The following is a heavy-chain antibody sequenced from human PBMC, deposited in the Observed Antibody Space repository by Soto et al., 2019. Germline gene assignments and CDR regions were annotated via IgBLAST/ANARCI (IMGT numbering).Heavy chain of an antibody. Sequence: SVKVSCKASGGTFSSYTISWVRQAPGQGLEWMGRIIPILGIANYAQKFQGRVTITADKSTSTAYMELSSLRSEDTAVYYCARDPNLIPGVAAAPLFDPWGQGILVTVSS. V-gene: IGHV1-69*04. CDR1: GGTFSSYT. CDR3: ARDPNLIPGVAAAPLFDP. J-gene: IGHJ5*02. D-gene: IGHD6-13*01. CDR2: IIPILGIA.